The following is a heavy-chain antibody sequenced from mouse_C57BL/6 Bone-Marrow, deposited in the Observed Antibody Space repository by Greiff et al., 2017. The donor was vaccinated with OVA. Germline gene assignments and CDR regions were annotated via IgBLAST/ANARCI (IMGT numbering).Heavy chain of an antibody. CDR3: ARERITTVVGSFDV. CDR1: GYTFTSYW. V-gene: IGHV1-52*01. J-gene: IGHJ1*03. CDR2: IAPSDSEP. Sequence: VQLQQPGAELVRPGSSVKLSCKASGYTFTSYWMPWVKQRPIQGLEWIGNIAPSDSEPHYTQKFKDKATLTVDKSSSTAYMQLSSLTSEDSAVYYCARERITTVVGSFDVWGTGTTVTVSS. D-gene: IGHD1-1*01.